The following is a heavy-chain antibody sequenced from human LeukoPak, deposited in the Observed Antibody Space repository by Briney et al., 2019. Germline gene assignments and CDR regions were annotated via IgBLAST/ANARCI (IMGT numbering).Heavy chain of an antibody. V-gene: IGHV4-34*01. Sequence: KPSETLSLTCAFYGGSFSGYYWSWIRQPPGKGLEWIGEINHSGSTNYNPSLKSRVTISVDTSKNQFSLKLSSVTAADTAVYYCARGFISGWGFSYWFDPWGQGTLVTVSS. CDR3: ARGFISGWGFSYWFDP. CDR1: GGSFSGYY. CDR2: INHSGST. D-gene: IGHD6-19*01. J-gene: IGHJ5*02.